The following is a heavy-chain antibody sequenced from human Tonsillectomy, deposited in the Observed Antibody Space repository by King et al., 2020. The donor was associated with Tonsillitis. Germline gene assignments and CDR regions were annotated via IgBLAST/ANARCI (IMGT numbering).Heavy chain of an antibody. D-gene: IGHD5-12*01. CDR3: ARVYSAYDTLQFDY. Sequence: QLVQSGAEVKKPGASLKISCKGSGYSFTNYWIGRVRQMSGKGLEWMGIIYSGDSETRYSPSFQGQVTISADKSISTAYLQWSSLKASDTAMYYCARVYSAYDTLQFDYWGQGTLVTVSS. J-gene: IGHJ4*02. V-gene: IGHV5-51*01. CDR2: IYSGDSET. CDR1: GYSFTNYW.